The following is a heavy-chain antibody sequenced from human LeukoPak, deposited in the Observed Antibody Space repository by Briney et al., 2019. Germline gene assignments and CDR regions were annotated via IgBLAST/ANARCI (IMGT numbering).Heavy chain of an antibody. CDR1: GFTFSSYW. Sequence: GGSLRLSCAASGFTFSSYWMHWVRQAPGKGLEWVSYISSTGSTIYYADSVKGRFTISRDNAKNSLYLQMNSLRAEDTAVYYSARRYCSSTTCTLDYWGQGTLVTVSS. J-gene: IGHJ4*02. V-gene: IGHV3-48*04. CDR3: ARRYCSSTTCTLDY. D-gene: IGHD2-2*01. CDR2: ISSTGSTI.